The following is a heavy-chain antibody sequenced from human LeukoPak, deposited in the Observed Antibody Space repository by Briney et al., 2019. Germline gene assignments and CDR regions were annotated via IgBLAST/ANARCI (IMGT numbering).Heavy chain of an antibody. CDR2: ISSSGSTI. Sequence: GGSLRLSCVASGLTVSSYSMNWVRQAPGKGLEWVSYISSSGSTIYYADSVKGRFTISRDNAKNSLYLQMNSLRAEDTAVYYCARGLGYCSSTSCSENWFDPWGQGTLVTVSS. CDR1: GLTVSSYS. D-gene: IGHD2-2*01. J-gene: IGHJ5*02. V-gene: IGHV3-48*04. CDR3: ARGLGYCSSTSCSENWFDP.